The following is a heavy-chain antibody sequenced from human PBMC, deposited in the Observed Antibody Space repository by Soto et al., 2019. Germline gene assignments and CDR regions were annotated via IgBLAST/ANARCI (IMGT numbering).Heavy chain of an antibody. D-gene: IGHD2-2*01. V-gene: IGHV1-69*01. CDR2: LIPIFGTA. CDR3: ARSLEDSVVVPAAIPYFYYGMDV. Sequence: QVQLVQSGAEVKKPGSSVKVSCKASGGTFSSYAISWVRQAPGQGLEWMGGLIPIFGTANYAQKFQGRVTITADESTSTAYVELSSLRAEDTAVYYCARSLEDSVVVPAAIPYFYYGMDVWGQGTTVTVSS. CDR1: GGTFSSYA. J-gene: IGHJ6*02.